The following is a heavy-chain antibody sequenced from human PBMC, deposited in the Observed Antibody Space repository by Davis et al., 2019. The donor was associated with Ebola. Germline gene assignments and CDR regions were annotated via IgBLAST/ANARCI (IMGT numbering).Heavy chain of an antibody. CDR3: ARSVTYYDFWSGYYHYYYGMDV. J-gene: IGHJ6*02. D-gene: IGHD3-3*01. CDR1: GFTFSSYW. V-gene: IGHV3-7*03. Sequence: GGSLRLSCAASGFTFSSYWMSWVRQAPGKGLEWVANIKQDGSETYYVDSVKGRFTISRDNAKNSLYLQMNSLRAEDTAVYYCARSVTYYDFWSGYYHYYYGMDVWGQGTTVTVSS. CDR2: IKQDGSET.